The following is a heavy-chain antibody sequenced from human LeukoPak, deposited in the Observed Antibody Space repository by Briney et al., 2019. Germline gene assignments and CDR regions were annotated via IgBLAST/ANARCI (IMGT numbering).Heavy chain of an antibody. D-gene: IGHD3-10*01. CDR3: ARSRGLDVHYYYYMDV. V-gene: IGHV3-64*01. Sequence: PGGSLRLSCAASGFTFSSYAVHWVRQAPGKGLEYVSASTSDGGRTYYANSVKGRFTISRDNSKNTLYLQMGSLRAEDMAVYYCARSRGLDVHYYYYMDVWGKGTTVTVSS. J-gene: IGHJ6*03. CDR1: GFTFSSYA. CDR2: STSDGGRT.